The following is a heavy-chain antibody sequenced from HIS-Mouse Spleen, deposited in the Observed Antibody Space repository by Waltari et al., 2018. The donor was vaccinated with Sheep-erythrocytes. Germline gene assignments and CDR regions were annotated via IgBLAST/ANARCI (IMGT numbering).Heavy chain of an antibody. CDR1: GYTFTSYG. V-gene: IGHV1-18*01. CDR3: ARLPGSWYVDY. D-gene: IGHD6-13*01. J-gene: IGHJ4*02. CDR2: IGGYNGNT. Sequence: QVQLVQSGAEVKKPGASVKVSCKASGYTFTSYGISWVRQAPGQGLEWMGWIGGYNGNTNADQKLEGRVTMTTDTSTSAAYMELRSLRSDDTAVYYCARLPGSWYVDYWGQGTLVTVSS.